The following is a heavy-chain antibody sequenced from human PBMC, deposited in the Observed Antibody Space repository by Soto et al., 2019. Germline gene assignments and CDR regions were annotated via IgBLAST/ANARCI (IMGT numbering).Heavy chain of an antibody. V-gene: IGHV3-23*01. CDR2: ISDRGDTT. CDR1: GFTISSNA. CDR3: AKDKPGTTSFDY. D-gene: IGHD1-1*01. Sequence: EVQLLESGGGLVQPGGSLRLSCAASGFTISSNAMYWVRQAPGKGLEWVSAISDRGDTTHYADSVKGRFTISRDTSKNTLYLHLNTLRADETAVYYCAKDKPGTTSFDYWGQGTLVTVSS. J-gene: IGHJ4*02.